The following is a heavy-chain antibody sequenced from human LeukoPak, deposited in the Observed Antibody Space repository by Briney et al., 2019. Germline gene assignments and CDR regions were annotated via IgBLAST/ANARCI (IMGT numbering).Heavy chain of an antibody. V-gene: IGHV4-59*01. D-gene: IGHD3-10*01. CDR3: ARESYYGSGSYYHSNWFDP. CDR1: GGSISPYY. J-gene: IGHJ5*02. Sequence: SETLSLTCTVSGGSISPYYWSWIRQPPGKGLEWIGYIYYSGSTNYNPSLKSRVTISVDTSKNQFSLKLSSVTAADTAVYYCARESYYGSGSYYHSNWFDPWGQGTLVTVSS. CDR2: IYYSGST.